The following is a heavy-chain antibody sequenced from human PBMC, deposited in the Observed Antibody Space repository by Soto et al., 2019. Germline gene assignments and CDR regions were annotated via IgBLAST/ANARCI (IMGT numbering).Heavy chain of an antibody. Sequence: ASVKVSCKASGGTFSSYTISWVRQAPGQGLEWMGRIIPILGIANYAQKFQGRVTITADKSTSTAYMELSSLRSEDTAVYYCATYCSGGSCPFDYWGQGTLVTVSS. CDR1: GGTFSSYT. CDR2: IIPILGIA. J-gene: IGHJ4*02. D-gene: IGHD2-15*01. V-gene: IGHV1-69*02. CDR3: ATYCSGGSCPFDY.